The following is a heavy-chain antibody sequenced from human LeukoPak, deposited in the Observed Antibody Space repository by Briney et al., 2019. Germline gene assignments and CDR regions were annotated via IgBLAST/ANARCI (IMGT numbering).Heavy chain of an antibody. CDR1: GGSISSYY. CDR3: ARIEYSSWSGAFDI. CDR2: IYYSGST. J-gene: IGHJ3*02. V-gene: IGHV4-59*01. D-gene: IGHD6-6*01. Sequence: PSETLSLTCTVSGGSISSYYWSWLRQPPGKGLEWIGYIYYSGSTNYNPSLKRRVTISVDTSKNQFYLKLSSVTAADAAVYYCARIEYSSWSGAFDIWGQGTMVTVAS.